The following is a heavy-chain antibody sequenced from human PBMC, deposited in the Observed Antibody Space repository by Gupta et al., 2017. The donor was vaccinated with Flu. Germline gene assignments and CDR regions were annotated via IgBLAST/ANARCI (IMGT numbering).Heavy chain of an antibody. CDR2: INPNSGGA. Sequence: QAQLVQSGAEVKKPGASVKVSCKSSGYAFSAYFLHWVRQAPGQGLEWMGWINPNSGGAHSAQTFEGRVTMTRDMSANMAYMELTRLTSDDTAVYYCAKGATGNDAFDVWGRGTMVTVSS. V-gene: IGHV1-2*02. CDR3: AKGATGNDAFDV. CDR1: GYAFSAYF. J-gene: IGHJ3*01. D-gene: IGHD3-9*01.